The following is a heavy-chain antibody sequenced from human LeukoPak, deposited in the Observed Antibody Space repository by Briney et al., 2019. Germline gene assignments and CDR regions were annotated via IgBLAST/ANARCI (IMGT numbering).Heavy chain of an antibody. CDR1: GYTFSTYG. Sequence: ASVKVSCKASGYTFSTYGSNWVRQAPGQGLELRGWINTNNGNTNYAQKFQGRVTMTRDTSTSTAYMELRSLGSDDTAVYYCARKGCFDNCYLFDYWGQGTLVTVSS. CDR2: INTNNGNT. J-gene: IGHJ4*02. CDR3: ARKGCFDNCYLFDY. V-gene: IGHV1-18*01. D-gene: IGHD1-20*01.